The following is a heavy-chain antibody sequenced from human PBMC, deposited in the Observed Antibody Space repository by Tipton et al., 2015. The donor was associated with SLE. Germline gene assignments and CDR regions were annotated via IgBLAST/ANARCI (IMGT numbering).Heavy chain of an antibody. Sequence: TLSLTCTVSGGSISSTDYHWGWIRQPPGRGLEWIGSFFYSGSTYYTPSLKSRVTTSVDTSKNHFSLSLYSVTVEDTAVYYCARQGTGFGSGRDDYWGQGILVTVSS. J-gene: IGHJ4*02. CDR1: GGSISSTDYH. V-gene: IGHV4-39*01. CDR3: ARQGTGFGSGRDDY. CDR2: FFYSGST. D-gene: IGHD1-14*01.